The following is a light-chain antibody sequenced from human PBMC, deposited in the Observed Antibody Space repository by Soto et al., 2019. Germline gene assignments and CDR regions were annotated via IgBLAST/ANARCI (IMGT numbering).Light chain of an antibody. Sequence: NFMLTQPHSVSESPGKTVIISCTRSSGGFPSNSVQWYQQRPGSAPTTIISEDNQRPSGVPDRFSGSTDGSSNSASLIISGLQTGDEADYYCQSYDSNTVVFGGGTKLTVL. J-gene: IGLJ2*01. CDR3: QSYDSNTVV. V-gene: IGLV6-57*03. CDR1: SGGFPSNS. CDR2: EDN.